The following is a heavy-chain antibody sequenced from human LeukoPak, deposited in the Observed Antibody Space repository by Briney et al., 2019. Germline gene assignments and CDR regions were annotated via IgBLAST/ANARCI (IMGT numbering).Heavy chain of an antibody. Sequence: SGGSLRLSCAASGFTFNKYAIHWVRQAPGKGLEWVSIISYDGNNEYYTDSVKGRFTISRDNPKNTAYLQMNSLRAEDTAVYYCARASTSYGDYDYWGQGTLVTVSS. J-gene: IGHJ4*02. V-gene: IGHV3-30-3*01. CDR3: ARASTSYGDYDY. CDR1: GFTFNKYA. D-gene: IGHD4-17*01. CDR2: ISYDGNNE.